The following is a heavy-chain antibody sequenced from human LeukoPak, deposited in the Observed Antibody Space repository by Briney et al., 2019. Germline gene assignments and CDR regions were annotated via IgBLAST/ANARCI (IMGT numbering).Heavy chain of an antibody. Sequence: GGSLRLSCAASGFTFTNYVMSWVRQAPGRGLEWVSSISGIGDNTYYADSVKGRFTISRDNSKNTLHLQMSSLRAEDTAVYYCAKYERNWNYNLASQTYDWGQGTLVTVSS. D-gene: IGHD1-7*01. V-gene: IGHV3-23*01. CDR1: GFTFTNYV. CDR3: AKYERNWNYNLASQTYD. J-gene: IGHJ4*02. CDR2: ISGIGDNT.